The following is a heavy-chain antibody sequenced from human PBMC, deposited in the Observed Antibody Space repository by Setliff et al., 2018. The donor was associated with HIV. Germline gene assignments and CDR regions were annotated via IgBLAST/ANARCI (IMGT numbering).Heavy chain of an antibody. D-gene: IGHD2-21*01. CDR1: GGSFSGYY. V-gene: IGHV4-34*01. CDR2: SNHSGST. J-gene: IGHJ3*02. CDR3: ARHSIAVVIGVPERDDAFDI. Sequence: PSETLSLTCVVYGGSFSGYYWSGIRQPTGKGLVWIGGSNHSGSTNYNPSLKSRVTISVDTSKNQFSRKLSSLTAADTAVYYCARHSIAVVIGVPERDDAFDIWGHGTMVTVSS.